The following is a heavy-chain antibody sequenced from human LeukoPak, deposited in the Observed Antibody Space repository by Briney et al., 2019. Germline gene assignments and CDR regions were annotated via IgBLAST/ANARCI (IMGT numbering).Heavy chain of an antibody. CDR1: GFTFSDYY. CDR2: IKQDGSEK. J-gene: IGHJ5*02. CDR3: ARDDCSSISCYHNWFDP. D-gene: IGHD2-2*01. V-gene: IGHV3-7*01. Sequence: GGSLRLSCAASGFTFSDYYMSWIRQAPGKGLEWVANIKQDGSEKYYVDSVKGRFTISRDNAKNSPYLQMNSLRAEDTAVYYCARDDCSSISCYHNWFDPWGQGTLVTVSS.